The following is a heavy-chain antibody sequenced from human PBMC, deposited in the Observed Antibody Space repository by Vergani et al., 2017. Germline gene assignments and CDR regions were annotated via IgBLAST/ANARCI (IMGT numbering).Heavy chain of an antibody. J-gene: IGHJ4*02. V-gene: IGHV5-51*03. CDR3: VTPSAVVDN. CDR1: GYYFATTW. Sequence: EVQLVQSGAEVRKPGESLKISCKTSGYYFATTWIGWVRQPPGRGLEWMGLIWPDNSETRYSPSFQGKVTISADKSITTAYLQWASLKASYTAIYYCVTPSAVVDNWGQGTLITVSS. D-gene: IGHD4-23*01. CDR2: IWPDNSET.